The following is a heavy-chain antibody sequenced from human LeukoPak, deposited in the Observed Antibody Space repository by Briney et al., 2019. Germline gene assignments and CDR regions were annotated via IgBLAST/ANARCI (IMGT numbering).Heavy chain of an antibody. V-gene: IGHV3-23*01. J-gene: IGHJ4*02. CDR1: GFTFSSYA. D-gene: IGHD3-22*01. Sequence: GSLRLSCAASGFTFSSYAMSWVRQAPGKGLEWVSAISGGSGSTYFVDSVKGRFTISRDNAKNSLYLQMNNLRAEDTAVYYCATGRDDSSGYRHDIDYWGQGTLVTVSS. CDR2: ISGGSGST. CDR3: ATGRDDSSGYRHDIDY.